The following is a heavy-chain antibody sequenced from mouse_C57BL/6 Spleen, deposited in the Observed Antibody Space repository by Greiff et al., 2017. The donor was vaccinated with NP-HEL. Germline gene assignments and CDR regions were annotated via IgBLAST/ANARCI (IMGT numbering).Heavy chain of an antibody. CDR1: GYTFTSYW. V-gene: IGHV1-72*01. Sequence: VQLQQPGAELVKPGASVKLSCKASGYTFTSYWMHWVKQRPGRGLEWIGRIDPNSGGTKYNEKFKSKATLTVDKPSSTAYMQLSSLTSEDSAVYYCAIRGWFATVVDWYFDVWGTGTTVTVSS. D-gene: IGHD1-1*01. CDR2: IDPNSGGT. J-gene: IGHJ1*03. CDR3: AIRGWFATVVDWYFDV.